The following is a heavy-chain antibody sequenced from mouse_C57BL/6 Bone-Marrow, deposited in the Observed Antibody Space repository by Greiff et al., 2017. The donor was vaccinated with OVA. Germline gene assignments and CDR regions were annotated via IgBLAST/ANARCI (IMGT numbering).Heavy chain of an antibody. V-gene: IGHV1-54*01. D-gene: IGHD1-1*01. CDR3: ARGAYYGSSHWYFDV. CDR1: GYAFTNYL. CDR2: INPGSGGT. J-gene: IGHJ1*03. Sequence: QVQLQQSGAELVRPGTSVKVSCKASGYAFTNYLIEWVKQRPGQGLEWIGVINPGSGGTNYNEKFKGKATLPADKSSSTAYMQLSSLTSEDSAVYFCARGAYYGSSHWYFDVWGTGTTVTVSS.